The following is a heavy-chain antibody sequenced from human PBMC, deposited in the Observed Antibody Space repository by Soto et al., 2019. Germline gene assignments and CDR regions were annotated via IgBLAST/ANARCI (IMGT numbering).Heavy chain of an antibody. Sequence: QLQLQESGPGLVKPSETLSLTCTVSGGSISSSSYYWGWIRQPPGKGLEWIGSIYYSGITYYNPSLKSRVTISEDTPKNQFSLKLSSVTAADTAVYYCARHRGVGAVNYNGMDVWGQGTTVTVSS. CDR1: GGSISSSSYY. CDR2: IYYSGIT. J-gene: IGHJ6*02. V-gene: IGHV4-39*01. CDR3: ARHRGVGAVNYNGMDV. D-gene: IGHD1-26*01.